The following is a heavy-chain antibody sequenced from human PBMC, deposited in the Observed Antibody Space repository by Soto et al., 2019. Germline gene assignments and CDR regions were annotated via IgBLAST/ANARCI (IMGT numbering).Heavy chain of an antibody. CDR3: ASRIMITFGGVTGPLPN. CDR1: GGTFSSYA. CDR2: IIPIFGTA. J-gene: IGHJ4*02. Sequence: QVQLVQSGAEVKKPGSSVKVSCKASGGTFSSYAFSWVRQAPGQGLEWMGGIIPIFGTANYAQKFQGRVTITADESTSTAYMELSSLRSEDTAVYYCASRIMITFGGVTGPLPNWGQGTLVTVSS. D-gene: IGHD3-16*01. V-gene: IGHV1-69*01.